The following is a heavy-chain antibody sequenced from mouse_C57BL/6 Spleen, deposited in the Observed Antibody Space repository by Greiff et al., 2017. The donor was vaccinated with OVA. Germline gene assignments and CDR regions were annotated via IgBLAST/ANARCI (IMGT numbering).Heavy chain of an antibody. CDR1: GYAFTNYL. V-gene: IGHV1-54*01. Sequence: QVQLQQSGAELVRPGTSVKVSCKASGYAFTNYLIEWVKQRPGQGLEWIGVINPGSGGTNYNEKFKGNATLTAYKSSSTAYLQLSSLTSENSVVYFCARSERENVYWFAYWGQGTLVTVSA. D-gene: IGHD6-1*01. J-gene: IGHJ3*01. CDR2: INPGSGGT. CDR3: ARSERENVYWFAY.